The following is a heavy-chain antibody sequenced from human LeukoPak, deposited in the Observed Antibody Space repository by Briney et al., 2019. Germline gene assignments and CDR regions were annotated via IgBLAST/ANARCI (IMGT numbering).Heavy chain of an antibody. CDR3: ARVLIDLGYGDYGLDSWFDP. V-gene: IGHV4-61*01. D-gene: IGHD4-17*01. CDR1: GGSIASSSYY. J-gene: IGHJ5*02. Sequence: SETLSLTCSVSGGSIASSSYYWSWIRQPPGKGLEWIGYIYYSGSTNYNPSLKSRVTISVDTSKNQFSLKLSSVTAADTAVYYCARVLIDLGYGDYGLDSWFDPWGQGTLVTVSS. CDR2: IYYSGST.